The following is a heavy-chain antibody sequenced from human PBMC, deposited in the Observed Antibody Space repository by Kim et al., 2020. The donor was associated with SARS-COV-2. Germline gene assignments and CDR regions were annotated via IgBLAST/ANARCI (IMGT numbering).Heavy chain of an antibody. CDR3: ARDGSSSRGYLDY. V-gene: IGHV4-34*01. D-gene: IGHD6-13*01. Sequence: SETLSLTCAVSGGVFSGYNWNWIRQSPGKGLEWIGEINHSGSTNYNPSLRSRVTMSVDTSKNQFSLKMKSVTAADMAIYYCARDGSSSRGYLDYWGQGTL. CDR2: INHSGST. CDR1: GGVFSGYN. J-gene: IGHJ4*02.